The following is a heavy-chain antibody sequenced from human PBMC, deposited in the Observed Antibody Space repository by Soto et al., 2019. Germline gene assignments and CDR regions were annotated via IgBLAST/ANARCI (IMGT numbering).Heavy chain of an antibody. CDR2: TYYRSKWYN. J-gene: IGHJ6*02. CDR1: GDSVSSDSAA. CDR3: ARSRVFIAVAGMANYYYYYGIDV. V-gene: IGHV6-1*01. Sequence: PSPTLSLTCAISGDSVSSDSAAWNWIRQSTSRGLEWLGRTYYRSKWYNEYAPSVKSRITINPDTSKNQLSLQLSSVTPEDTAVYYCARSRVFIAVAGMANYYYYYGIDVWGQGTTVTVSS. D-gene: IGHD6-19*01.